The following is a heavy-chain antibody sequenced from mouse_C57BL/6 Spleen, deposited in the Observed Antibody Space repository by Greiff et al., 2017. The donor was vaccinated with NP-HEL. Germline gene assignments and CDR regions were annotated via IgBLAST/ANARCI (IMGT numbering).Heavy chain of an antibody. D-gene: IGHD1-1*01. V-gene: IGHV14-3*01. CDR3: ASWYYGSSQVLWFAY. CDR1: GFNIKNTY. CDR2: IDPANGNT. Sequence: VQLQESVAELVRPGASVKLSCTASGFNIKNTYMHWVKQRPEQGLEWIGRIDPANGNTKYAPKFQGKATITADTSSNTAYLQLSSLTSEDTAIYYCASWYYGSSQVLWFAYWGQGTLVTVSA. J-gene: IGHJ3*01.